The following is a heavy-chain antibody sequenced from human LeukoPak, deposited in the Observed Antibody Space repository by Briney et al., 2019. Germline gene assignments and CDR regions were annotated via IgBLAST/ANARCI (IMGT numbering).Heavy chain of an antibody. V-gene: IGHV4-38-2*02. CDR2: IYHSGRT. CDR3: ARAHSPYYYYYMDV. Sequence: SSETLSLTCTVSGYSISSGYYWGWIRQPPGQGLEGIGRIYHSGRTYYVPYLKSRVTISVDTSKNQFSLKLSSVTAADTAVYYCARAHSPYYYYYMDVWGKGTTVTVSS. CDR1: GYSISSGYY. J-gene: IGHJ6*03. D-gene: IGHD4-11*01.